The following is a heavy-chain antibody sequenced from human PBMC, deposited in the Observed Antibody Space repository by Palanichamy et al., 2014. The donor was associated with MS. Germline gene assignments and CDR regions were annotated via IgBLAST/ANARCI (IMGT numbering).Heavy chain of an antibody. V-gene: IGHV4-39*02. CDR1: DGSMSSSRRY. CDR2: NFHSGRI. J-gene: IGHJ4*02. CDR3: ARGAGYSNGWLPDF. D-gene: IGHD6-19*01. Sequence: LPQESGPGLVKPSETLSLTCSVDDGSMSSSRRYWGWIRQPPGKGLEWIGTNFHSGRIFFNPSLKSRVTIAADTSKNQFSLKLTSVTAADTAVYYCARGAGYSNGWLPDFWGQGILVTVSS.